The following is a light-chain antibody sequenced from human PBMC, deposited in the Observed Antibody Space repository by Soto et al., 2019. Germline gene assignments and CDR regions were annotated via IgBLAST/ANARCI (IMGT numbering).Light chain of an antibody. J-gene: IGKJ1*01. CDR3: QKYNSAPRS. CDR2: AAS. Sequence: DIQMTQSPSTLSGSVGDRVTITCRASQTISSWLAWYQQKPGKAPKLLIYAASTLQSGVPSRFSGSGSGTDLTLTISSLQPEDVATYYCQKYNSAPRSFGQGTKVDIK. V-gene: IGKV1-27*01. CDR1: QTISSW.